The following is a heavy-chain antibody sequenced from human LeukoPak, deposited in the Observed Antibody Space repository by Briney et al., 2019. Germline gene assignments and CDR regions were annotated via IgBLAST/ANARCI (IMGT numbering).Heavy chain of an antibody. CDR1: GFTFDDYG. Sequence: GGSLRLSCAASGFTFDDYGMSWVRQVPGKGLEWVSGIHWNGGTTGYADSVKGRFTISRDNAKNSLYLEMNSLRAEDTAIYYCAKVPSSGWYFDYWGQGALVTVSS. D-gene: IGHD6-19*01. CDR2: IHWNGGTT. CDR3: AKVPSSGWYFDY. V-gene: IGHV3-20*04. J-gene: IGHJ4*02.